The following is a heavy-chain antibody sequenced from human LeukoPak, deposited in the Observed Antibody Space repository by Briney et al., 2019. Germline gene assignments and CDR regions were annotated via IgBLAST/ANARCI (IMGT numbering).Heavy chain of an antibody. CDR3: ARCTTGRTFGSLREIKRSREIDY. J-gene: IGHJ4*02. D-gene: IGHD1-1*01. CDR2: ISSSGSTI. CDR1: GFTFSSYS. V-gene: IGHV3-48*04. Sequence: GGSLRLSCAASGFTFSSYSMNWVRQAPGKGLEWVSYISSSGSTIYYADSVKGRFTISRDNAKNSLYLQMNSLRVEDTAVYYCARCTTGRTFGSLREIKRSREIDYWGQGTLVTVSS.